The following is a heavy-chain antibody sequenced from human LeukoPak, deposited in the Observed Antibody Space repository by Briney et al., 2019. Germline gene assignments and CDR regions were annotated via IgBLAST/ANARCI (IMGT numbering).Heavy chain of an antibody. J-gene: IGHJ6*03. Sequence: PGGSLRLSCAASGFTFSSYGMHWVRQAPGKGLEWVAFIRYDGSNKYYADSVKGRFTISRDHSKNKLYLQMNSLRAEDTAVYYCAKGYSGYAYYYMDVWGKGSTVTVSS. CDR1: GFTFSSYG. CDR2: IRYDGSNK. D-gene: IGHD5-12*01. V-gene: IGHV3-30*02. CDR3: AKGYSGYAYYYMDV.